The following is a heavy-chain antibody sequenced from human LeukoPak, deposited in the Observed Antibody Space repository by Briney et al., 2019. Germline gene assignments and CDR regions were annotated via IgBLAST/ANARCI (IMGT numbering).Heavy chain of an antibody. D-gene: IGHD1-14*01. CDR2: ISTSSSYI. V-gene: IGHV3-21*01. CDR1: GFTFSSYS. Sequence: GGSLRLSCAASGFTFSSYSMKWVRQAPGKGLEWVSTISTSSSYIYYEDSLKGRFTISRDNAKNSLYLQMSSLRAEDTAVYYCTRDEPIGVFDIWGQGTMVSVSS. J-gene: IGHJ3*02. CDR3: TRDEPIGVFDI.